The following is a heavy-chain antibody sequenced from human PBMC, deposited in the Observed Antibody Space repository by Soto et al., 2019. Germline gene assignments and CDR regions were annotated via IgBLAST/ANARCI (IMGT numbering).Heavy chain of an antibody. Sequence: GESLKISCKGSGSSFTSYWIGWVRQMPGKGLEWMGIIYPGDSDTRYSPSFQGQVTISADKSISTAYLQWSSLKASDTAMYYCARQGGTYYYDSSVQGFDIWGQGTMVTVSS. J-gene: IGHJ3*02. V-gene: IGHV5-51*01. CDR1: GSSFTSYW. CDR2: IYPGDSDT. D-gene: IGHD3-22*01. CDR3: ARQGGTYYYDSSVQGFDI.